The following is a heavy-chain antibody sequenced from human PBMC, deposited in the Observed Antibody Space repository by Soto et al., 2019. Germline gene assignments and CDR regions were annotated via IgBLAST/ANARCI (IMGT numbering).Heavy chain of an antibody. V-gene: IGHV3-21*04. D-gene: IGHD6-19*01. CDR3: SLWLVDSRNYYYGMDV. CDR1: GFTFSSYS. Sequence: GGSLRLSCAASGFTFSSYSMNWVRQAPGKGLEWVSSISSSSSYIYYADSVKGRFTISRDNAKNSLYLQMNSLRSEDTAVYYCSLWLVDSRNYYYGMDVWGQGTTVTVSS. CDR2: ISSSSSYI. J-gene: IGHJ6*02.